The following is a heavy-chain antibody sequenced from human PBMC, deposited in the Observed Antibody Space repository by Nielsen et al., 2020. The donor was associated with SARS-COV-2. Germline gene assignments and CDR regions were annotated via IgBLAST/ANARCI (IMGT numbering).Heavy chain of an antibody. CDR1: GFTFSDYY. Sequence: GGSLRLSCAASGFTFSDYYMSWIRQAPGKGLEWVSYISSSGSTIYYADSVKGRFTISRDNAKNSLYLQMNSLRAEDTAVYYCASTTVTISNDAFDIWGQGTMVTVSS. J-gene: IGHJ3*02. CDR3: ASTTVTISNDAFDI. CDR2: ISSSGSTI. V-gene: IGHV3-11*01. D-gene: IGHD4-17*01.